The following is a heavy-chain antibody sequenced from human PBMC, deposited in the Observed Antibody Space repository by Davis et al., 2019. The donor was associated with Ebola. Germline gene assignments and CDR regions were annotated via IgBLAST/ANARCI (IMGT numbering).Heavy chain of an antibody. Sequence: GESLKISCAASGFTFSSYWMSWVRQAPGKGLEWVANIKQDGSEKYYVDSVKGRFTISRDNAKNSLYLQMNSLRAEDTDVYYCARIPGYYDILTGYYWDYYDGMDVWGQGTTVTVSS. CDR3: ARIPGYYDILTGYYWDYYDGMDV. D-gene: IGHD3-9*01. V-gene: IGHV3-7*01. J-gene: IGHJ6*02. CDR1: GFTFSSYW. CDR2: IKQDGSEK.